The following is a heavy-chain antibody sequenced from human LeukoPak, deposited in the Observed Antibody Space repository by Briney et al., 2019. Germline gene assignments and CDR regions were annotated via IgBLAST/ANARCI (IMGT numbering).Heavy chain of an antibody. V-gene: IGHV4-34*01. CDR3: ARGDPENWFDP. CDR2: INHSGST. J-gene: IGHJ5*02. Sequence: KPSETRSLTCAVYGWSFSDYYWSWIRQPPGKGLEWIGEINHSGSTNYNPSLKSRVTISVDTSKNQFSLKLSSVTAADTALYYCARGDPENWFDPWGQGTLVTVSS. CDR1: GWSFSDYY.